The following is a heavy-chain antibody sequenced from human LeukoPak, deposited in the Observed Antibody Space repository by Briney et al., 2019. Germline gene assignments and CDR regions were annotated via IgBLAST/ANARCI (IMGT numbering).Heavy chain of an antibody. CDR1: GFTVSSNY. CDR3: ARGIDEWLYLNY. CDR2: LYSGGST. D-gene: IGHD3-3*01. Sequence: GGSLRLSCAASGFTVSSNYMSWVRQAPGEGLEWLSVLYSGGSTYYSDSVKGRFTISRDNSKNTLFLQMKSLRAEDTAVYYCARGIDEWLYLNYWGQGALVTVSS. J-gene: IGHJ4*02. V-gene: IGHV3-53*01.